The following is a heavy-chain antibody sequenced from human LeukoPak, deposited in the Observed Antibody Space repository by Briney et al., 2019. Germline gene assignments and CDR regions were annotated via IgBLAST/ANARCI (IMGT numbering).Heavy chain of an antibody. Sequence: PSETLSLTCTVSGGSISSHYWSWIRQPPGKGLEWIGYIYYSGSTNYNPSLKSRVSISVDTSNNQFSLKVSSVTAADTAVYYCASADGYKIDYWGQGTLVTVSS. CDR2: IYYSGST. D-gene: IGHD5-24*01. CDR3: ASADGYKIDY. V-gene: IGHV4-59*11. CDR1: GGSISSHY. J-gene: IGHJ4*02.